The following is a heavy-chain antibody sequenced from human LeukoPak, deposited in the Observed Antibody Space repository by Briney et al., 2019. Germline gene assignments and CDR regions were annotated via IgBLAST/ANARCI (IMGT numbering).Heavy chain of an antibody. CDR1: GFTFSSYA. Sequence: GGSLRLSCAASGFTFSSYAMSWVRQTPGKGLEWVSGISGSGGSTYYAGSVKGRSTISRHNSKNTLYLQMNSLRAEDTAVYYCAREVLGPLDYWGQGTLVTVSS. V-gene: IGHV3-23*01. CDR2: ISGSGGST. CDR3: AREVLGPLDY. D-gene: IGHD2-8*02. J-gene: IGHJ4*02.